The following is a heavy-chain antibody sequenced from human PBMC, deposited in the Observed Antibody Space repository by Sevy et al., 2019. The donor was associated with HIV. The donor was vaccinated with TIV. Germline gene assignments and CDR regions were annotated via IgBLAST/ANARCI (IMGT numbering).Heavy chain of an antibody. CDR2: IWYDGSNK. V-gene: IGHV3-33*01. Sequence: GSLRLSCAASGFSFSSYGIHWVRQAPGKGLEWVAVIWYDGSNKNYADSVKGRFTISRDNSKHTLYLRMNSLRAEDTAMYYCAREGGRRDIVLVPAALDYWGQGTLVTVSS. J-gene: IGHJ4*02. CDR1: GFSFSSYG. CDR3: AREGGRRDIVLVPAALDY. D-gene: IGHD2-2*01.